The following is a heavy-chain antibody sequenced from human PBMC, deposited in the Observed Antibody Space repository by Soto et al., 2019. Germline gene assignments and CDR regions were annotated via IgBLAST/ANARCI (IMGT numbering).Heavy chain of an antibody. J-gene: IGHJ3*02. D-gene: IGHD3-22*01. CDR1: GFTFSSYS. V-gene: IGHV3-21*01. CDR3: ARGYHYYDSSGYDKWDAFDI. Sequence: EVQLVESGGGLVKPGGSLRLSCAASGFTFSSYSMNWVRQAPGKGLEWDSSISSSSSYIYYADSVKGRFTISRDNAKNSLYLQMNSLRAEDTAVYYCARGYHYYDSSGYDKWDAFDIWGQGTMVTVSS. CDR2: ISSSSSYI.